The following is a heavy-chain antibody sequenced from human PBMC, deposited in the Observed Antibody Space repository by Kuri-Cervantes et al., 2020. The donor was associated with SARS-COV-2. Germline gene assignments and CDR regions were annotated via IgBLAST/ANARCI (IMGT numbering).Heavy chain of an antibody. D-gene: IGHD3-22*01. CDR3: ARVSEFWNYYDSSGYFSPIDY. J-gene: IGHJ4*02. V-gene: IGHV1-69*05. CDR2: IIPIFGTA. Sequence: SVKVSCKASGGTFSSYAISWVRQAPGQGLEWMGGIIPIFGTANYAQKFQGRVTITTDESTSTAYMELSSLRSEDTAVYYCARVSEFWNYYDSSGYFSPIDYWGQGTLDTVSS. CDR1: GGTFSSYA.